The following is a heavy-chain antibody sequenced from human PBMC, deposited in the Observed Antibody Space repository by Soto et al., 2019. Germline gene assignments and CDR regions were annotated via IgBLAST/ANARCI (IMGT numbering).Heavy chain of an antibody. CDR1: GDTFSSYA. D-gene: IGHD5-18*01. Sequence: QVQLVQSGAEVKKPGSSVKVSCKASGDTFSSYAISWVRQAPGQGLEWMGGIIPIFGTANYAQKFQGRVTITADESTSTAYMELSSLRSEDTAVYYCARAPANSGYSYGDYYYGMDVWGQGTTVTVSS. V-gene: IGHV1-69*01. CDR2: IIPIFGTA. J-gene: IGHJ6*02. CDR3: ARAPANSGYSYGDYYYGMDV.